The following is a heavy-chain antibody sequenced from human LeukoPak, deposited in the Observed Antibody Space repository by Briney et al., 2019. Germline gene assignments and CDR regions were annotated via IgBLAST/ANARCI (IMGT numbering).Heavy chain of an antibody. J-gene: IGHJ4*02. CDR2: INHSGST. Sequence: SETLSLTCAVYGGSFSGYYWSWIRQPPGKGLEWIGEINHSGSTNYNPSLKSRVTISVDTSKNQFSLKLSSVTAADTAVYYCARDRDIAASYDYWGQGTLVTVSS. CDR3: ARDRDIAASYDY. CDR1: GGSFSGYY. V-gene: IGHV4-34*01. D-gene: IGHD6-13*01.